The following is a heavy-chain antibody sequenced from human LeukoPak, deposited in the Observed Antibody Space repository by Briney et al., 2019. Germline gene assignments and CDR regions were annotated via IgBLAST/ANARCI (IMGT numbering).Heavy chain of an antibody. V-gene: IGHV1-8*02. CDR1: GYTFTGYY. CDR3: AKYGSGSPGGNWFDP. D-gene: IGHD3-10*01. Sequence: GASVKVSCKASGYTFTGYYMHWVRQATGQGLEWMGWMNPNSGNTGYAQKFQGRVTMTRNTSISTAYMELSSLRSEDTAVYYCAKYGSGSPGGNWFDPWGQGTLVTVSS. CDR2: MNPNSGNT. J-gene: IGHJ5*02.